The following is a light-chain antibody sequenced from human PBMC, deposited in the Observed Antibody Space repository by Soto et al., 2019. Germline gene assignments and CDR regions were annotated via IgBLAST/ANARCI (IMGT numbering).Light chain of an antibody. Sequence: EIVLTQSPGTLSLSPGERATLSCRASQSVSSSYLAWYQQKPGQAPRLLIYGASSRATGIPDRFSGSGSGTDFNLTISSLQAEDVAVYYCQQYYSTPPAFGGGTKVEIK. V-gene: IGKV3-20*01. J-gene: IGKJ4*01. CDR3: QQYYSTPPA. CDR1: QSVSSSY. CDR2: GAS.